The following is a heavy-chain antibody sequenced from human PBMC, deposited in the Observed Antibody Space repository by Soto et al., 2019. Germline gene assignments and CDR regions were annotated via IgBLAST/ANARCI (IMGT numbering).Heavy chain of an antibody. Sequence: GVSLRLSCSASGITLSIYAIPWVRHDPGKGLEWVAVISYDGSNKSYADSVKGRFTISRDNSKNTLYLQMNSLRAEDTAVYYCASGDYSSSSVFDYWGQGTLVTVSS. CDR3: ASGDYSSSSVFDY. CDR2: ISYDGSNK. D-gene: IGHD6-6*01. V-gene: IGHV3-30-3*01. CDR1: GITLSIYA. J-gene: IGHJ4*02.